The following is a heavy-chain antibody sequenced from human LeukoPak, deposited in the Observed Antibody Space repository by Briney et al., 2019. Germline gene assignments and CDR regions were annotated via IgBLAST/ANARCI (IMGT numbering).Heavy chain of an antibody. Sequence: GSLRLSCAASGFSLSDYWMSWIRQPAGKGLEWIGRIYTSGSTNYNPSLKSRVTMSVDTSKNQFSLKLSSVTAADTAVYYCARENDFWSGLRDWGQGTLVTVSS. V-gene: IGHV4-4*07. CDR1: GFSLSDYW. CDR2: IYTSGST. CDR3: ARENDFWSGLRD. D-gene: IGHD3-3*01. J-gene: IGHJ4*02.